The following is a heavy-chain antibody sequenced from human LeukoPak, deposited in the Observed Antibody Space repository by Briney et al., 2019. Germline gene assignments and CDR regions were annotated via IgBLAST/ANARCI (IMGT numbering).Heavy chain of an antibody. CDR2: IRKDGGET. Sequence: GGSLRPSCAASGFPFSTYWMNWVRQAPGNALEWVAYIRKDGGETYYVDSVKGRFTISRDNAKNSLYLRMNSLRAEDTAVYYCARHTSGQPFDYWGQGTLVTVSS. D-gene: IGHD6-19*01. CDR1: GFPFSTYW. J-gene: IGHJ4*02. V-gene: IGHV3-7*03. CDR3: ARHTSGQPFDY.